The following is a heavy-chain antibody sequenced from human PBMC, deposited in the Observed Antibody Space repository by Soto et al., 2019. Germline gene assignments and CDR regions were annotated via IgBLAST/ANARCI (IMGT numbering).Heavy chain of an antibody. V-gene: IGHV4-39*07. D-gene: IGHD2-2*01. Sequence: PSETLSLTCTVSGGSISSSSYYWGWIRQPPGKGLEWIGSIYYSGNTYYNPSLKSRVTISVDTSKNQFSLRLSSVTAADTAVYYCARARYCISTSCRRGNWFDPWGQGTLVTVPQ. CDR3: ARARYCISTSCRRGNWFDP. CDR1: GGSISSSSYY. J-gene: IGHJ5*02. CDR2: IYYSGNT.